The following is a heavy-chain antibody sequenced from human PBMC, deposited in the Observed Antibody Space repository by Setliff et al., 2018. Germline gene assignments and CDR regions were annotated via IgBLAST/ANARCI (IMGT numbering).Heavy chain of an antibody. CDR2: IFYTGFT. Sequence: KPSETLSLTCTVSGDSISSYFWSWVRQPPGKGLEWAGFIFYTGFTNYNPSLKSRVTISIDMSKNQFSLKLSSATAADTAVYFCAAVGIDAGGGWFDPWGHGIPVTVSS. CDR1: GDSISSYF. D-gene: IGHD1-26*01. CDR3: AAVGIDAGGGWFDP. V-gene: IGHV4-59*01. J-gene: IGHJ5*02.